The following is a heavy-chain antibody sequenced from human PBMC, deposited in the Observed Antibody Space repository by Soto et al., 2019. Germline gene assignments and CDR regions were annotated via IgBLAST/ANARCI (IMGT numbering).Heavy chain of an antibody. J-gene: IGHJ6*02. CDR2: ISGPGGRT. V-gene: IGHV3-23*01. CDR3: AKVESYDFWGGYDYYEYSHYGMDV. D-gene: IGHD3-3*01. Sequence: GGSLRLSCAASEFTFNNYAMTWVRQTPGKGLEWVAGISGPGGRTYYADSVNGRFTISRDNSKNTLFLQMNGLRGEDTAVYYCAKVESYDFWGGYDYYEYSHYGMDVWGQGTTVTVSS. CDR1: EFTFNNYA.